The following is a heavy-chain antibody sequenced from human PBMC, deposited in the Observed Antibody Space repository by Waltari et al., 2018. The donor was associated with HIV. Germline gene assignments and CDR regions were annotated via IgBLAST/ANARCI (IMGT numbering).Heavy chain of an antibody. CDR3: ARGRGSFYNYYGLDV. V-gene: IGHV4-34*01. J-gene: IGHJ6*02. Sequence: QVHLQQWGTGLLKPSETLSLSCAVYGASFRDYKFFKDFYWIWIRQPPGRGLAWIGEPQPPGGVREGVGEINQSERRGYNPSLRNPVTISGGTSRDRISPNLAAVNATDTAVYYCARGRGSFYNYYGLDVWGLGTKV. CDR2: INQSERR. D-gene: IGHD3-10*01. CDR1: GASFRDYKFFKDFY.